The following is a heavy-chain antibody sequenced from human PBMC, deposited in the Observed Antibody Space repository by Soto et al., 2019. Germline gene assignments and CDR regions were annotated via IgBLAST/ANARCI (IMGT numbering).Heavy chain of an antibody. CDR3: AHRHCSGGICQGFDY. CDR1: GFSLSTSGVS. J-gene: IGHJ4*02. D-gene: IGHD2-15*01. Sequence: QITLKESGPTLVKPTQTLTLTCTFSGFSLSTSGVSVGWIRQPPGKALEWLALIYWDDDKRYSPSLKSRLTITKDTSTNQVVLTMTNVDPVDTATYYCAHRHCSGGICQGFDYWGQGTLVTVSS. CDR2: IYWDDDK. V-gene: IGHV2-5*02.